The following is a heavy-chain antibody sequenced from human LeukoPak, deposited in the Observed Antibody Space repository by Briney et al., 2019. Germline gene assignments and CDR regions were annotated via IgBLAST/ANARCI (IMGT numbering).Heavy chain of an antibody. Sequence: GGSLRLSCAASGFTFSSYAMHWVRQAPGKGLEWVAVISYDGSNKYYADSVKGRFTISRDNSKNTLYLQMNSLRAEDTAVYYCARGLDCRSTSCYLDNWGQGTLVTVSS. CDR2: ISYDGSNK. V-gene: IGHV3-30*04. J-gene: IGHJ4*02. CDR1: GFTFSSYA. CDR3: ARGLDCRSTSCYLDN. D-gene: IGHD2-2*01.